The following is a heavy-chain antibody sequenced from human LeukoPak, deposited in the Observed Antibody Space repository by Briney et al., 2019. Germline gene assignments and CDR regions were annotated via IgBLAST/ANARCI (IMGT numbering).Heavy chain of an antibody. J-gene: IGHJ4*02. CDR1: GGSISSYY. Sequence: ASETLSLTCTVSGGSISSYYWSWIRQPAGKGLEWIGRIYTSGSTNYNPSLKSRVTMSVDTSKNQFSLKLSSVTAADTAVYYCARDGYKGTIFGVVTYYFDYWGQGTLVTVSS. V-gene: IGHV4-4*07. CDR3: ARDGYKGTIFGVVTYYFDY. D-gene: IGHD3-3*01. CDR2: IYTSGST.